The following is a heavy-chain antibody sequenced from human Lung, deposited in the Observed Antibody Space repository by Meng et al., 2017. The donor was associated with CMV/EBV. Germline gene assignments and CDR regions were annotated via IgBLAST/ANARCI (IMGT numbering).Heavy chain of an antibody. Sequence: SVXVSCKASGGTFSSYTITWVRQAPGQGLEWMGWIVPINAITSYAQKFQGRVTITADRSTSTAYMELTSLRSEDTAVYYCAWSSIAEYYYQYGMNVWGQGTTVTGAS. J-gene: IGHJ6*02. V-gene: IGHV1-69*02. CDR3: AWSSIAEYYYQYGMNV. CDR2: IVPINAIT. CDR1: GGTFSSYT. D-gene: IGHD6-6*01.